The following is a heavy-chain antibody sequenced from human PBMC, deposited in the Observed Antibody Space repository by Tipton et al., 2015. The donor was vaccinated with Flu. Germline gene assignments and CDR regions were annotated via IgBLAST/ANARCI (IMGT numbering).Heavy chain of an antibody. CDR1: GGSISRYY. CDR3: ARDNPSIYASYEHYYYAMDV. Sequence: TLSLTCTVSGGSISRYYWSWIRSPAGKGLEWIGRIHSGGTTNYNPSLKSRLTMSVDMSKNQVSLQLSPVTAADTAVYYCARDNPSIYASYEHYYYAMDVWGQGTTVTVSS. V-gene: IGHV4-4*07. J-gene: IGHJ6*02. CDR2: IHSGGTT. D-gene: IGHD2-2*01.